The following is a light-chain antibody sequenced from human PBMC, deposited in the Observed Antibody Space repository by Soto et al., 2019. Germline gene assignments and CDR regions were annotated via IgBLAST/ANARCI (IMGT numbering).Light chain of an antibody. Sequence: ENVLTQSPGTLSLAQGERATLSCRASQSVGSAWLAWYQQKPGQAPRLLLYSTSTRATGIPDRFSGSGSGTDFTLTISRLEPEDFAVYYCQQYGSPLWTFGQGTKVEVK. V-gene: IGKV3-20*01. CDR1: QSVGSAW. CDR3: QQYGSPLWT. J-gene: IGKJ1*01. CDR2: STS.